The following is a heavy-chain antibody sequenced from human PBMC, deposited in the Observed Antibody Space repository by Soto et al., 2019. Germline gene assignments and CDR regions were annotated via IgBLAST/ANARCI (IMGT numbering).Heavy chain of an antibody. Sequence: QVQLVQSGAEVKKPGASVKVSCKASVYTFTTYYMHWVRQAPGQGLEWMGVINPTDGTTTYAQKFQGRVTMTMDTSSSTVYMELSSLRSEDTAVYYCARARGWFDPWGQGTLVTVSS. J-gene: IGHJ5*02. CDR1: VYTFTTYY. CDR2: INPTDGTT. V-gene: IGHV1-46*01. D-gene: IGHD3-10*01. CDR3: ARARGWFDP.